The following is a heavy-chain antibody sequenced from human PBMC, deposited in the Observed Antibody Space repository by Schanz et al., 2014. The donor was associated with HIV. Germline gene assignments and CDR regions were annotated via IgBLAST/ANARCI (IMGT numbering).Heavy chain of an antibody. V-gene: IGHV3-23*01. D-gene: IGHD2-21*01. Sequence: EVQLLESGGGLVQPGGSLRLSCAASRFTFSDYHMNWIRQAPGKGLEWVSTLTTSGDDTYYADSVKGRFTSSRDNSKNTVFLQMSSLRAEDTATYYCTREGNYYGGSVPGHWGQGALVSVSS. CDR2: LTTSGDDT. CDR3: TREGNYYGGSVPGH. J-gene: IGHJ4*02. CDR1: RFTFSDYH.